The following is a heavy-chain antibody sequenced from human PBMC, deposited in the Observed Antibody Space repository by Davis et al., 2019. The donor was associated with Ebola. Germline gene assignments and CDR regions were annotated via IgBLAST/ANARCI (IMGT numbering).Heavy chain of an antibody. CDR1: GFSFSSYA. Sequence: GESLKISCAGSGFSFSSYAIHWVRQAPGKGLEWVGLIKHKINGETTEYAAPVNGRYTISRDDSTNTLYLQMDSLKAEDTAVYYCTKVALVVSSGYYFDYWGQGALVTVAS. D-gene: IGHD3-22*01. CDR2: IKHKINGETT. V-gene: IGHV3-15*01. CDR3: TKVALVVSSGYYFDY. J-gene: IGHJ4*02.